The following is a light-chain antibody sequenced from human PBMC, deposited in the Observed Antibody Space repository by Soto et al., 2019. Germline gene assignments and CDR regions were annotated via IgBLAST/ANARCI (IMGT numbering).Light chain of an antibody. CDR3: QHMRT. CDR2: DAS. CDR1: QNINNW. Sequence: DIQMTQSPATLSASIGDRVTITCRASQNINNWIAWYQQKPVKAPKFLIYDASTLEGGVPSRFSDSGFGPEFSLPISSLQPDDFGSYYCQHMRTFGQGTKVEMK. V-gene: IGKV1-5*01. J-gene: IGKJ1*01.